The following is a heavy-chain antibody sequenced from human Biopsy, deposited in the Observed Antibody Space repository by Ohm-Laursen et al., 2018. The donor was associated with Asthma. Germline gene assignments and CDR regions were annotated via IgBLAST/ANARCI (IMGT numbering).Heavy chain of an antibody. CDR1: RFTVSSNG. J-gene: IGHJ3*02. Sequence: SLRLSCTATRFTVSSNGMSWVRQPPGKGLEWVSVIYSGGGTFYADSVKGRVTISRDISKNTLSLQMNSLRAEDTAVYYCARAYGGSFFSGAFDIWGQGTMVTVSS. D-gene: IGHD4-23*01. CDR2: IYSGGGT. V-gene: IGHV3-53*01. CDR3: ARAYGGSFFSGAFDI.